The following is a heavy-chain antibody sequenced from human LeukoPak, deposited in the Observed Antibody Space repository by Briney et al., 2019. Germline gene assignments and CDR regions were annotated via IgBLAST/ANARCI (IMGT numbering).Heavy chain of an antibody. Sequence: GGSLRLSCAASGFTFSDYAMTWVRQPPGKGLEWVSAISATGYSTYYADSVKGRFTISRDNSKNTLYLQVNVLRADDTAVYFSAKLTGGPNAQDGFDTWGQGTMVTVSS. V-gene: IGHV3-23*01. CDR2: ISATGYST. CDR3: AKLTGGPNAQDGFDT. CDR1: GFTFSDYA. J-gene: IGHJ3*02. D-gene: IGHD2-15*01.